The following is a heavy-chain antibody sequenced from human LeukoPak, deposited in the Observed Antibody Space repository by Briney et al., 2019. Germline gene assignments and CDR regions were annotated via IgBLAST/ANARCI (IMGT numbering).Heavy chain of an antibody. D-gene: IGHD1-26*01. CDR1: GYSFTSYC. Sequence: GESLKISCKISGYSFTSYCIGWVRQMPGKGLEWMGIIYSGDSGPTYSPSFQGQVTISVDKSISTAYLQWSSLQASDTAMYYCGMSGDRVPLQDDVFDVWGQGTMATVST. V-gene: IGHV5-51*01. CDR2: IYSGDSGP. CDR3: GMSGDRVPLQDDVFDV. J-gene: IGHJ3*01.